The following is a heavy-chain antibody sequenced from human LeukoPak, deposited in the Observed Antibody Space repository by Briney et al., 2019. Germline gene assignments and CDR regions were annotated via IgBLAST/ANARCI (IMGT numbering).Heavy chain of an antibody. D-gene: IGHD2-2*01. CDR2: ISGSGGST. V-gene: IGHV3-23*01. J-gene: IGHJ4*02. Sequence: GGSLRLSCAASGFTFSSYGMSWVRQAPGKGLEWVSAISGSGGSTYYADSVKGRFTISRDNAKNSLYLQMNSLRAEDTALYYCARGGCSSTSCCVVDYWGQGTLVTVSS. CDR1: GFTFSSYG. CDR3: ARGGCSSTSCCVVDY.